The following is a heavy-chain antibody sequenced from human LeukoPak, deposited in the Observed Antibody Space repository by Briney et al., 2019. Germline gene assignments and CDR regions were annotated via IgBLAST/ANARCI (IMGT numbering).Heavy chain of an antibody. CDR1: GVTLSNYA. CDR2: ISFDGTNK. CDR3: ATDYGDYEPIDY. J-gene: IGHJ4*02. V-gene: IGHV3-30*04. Sequence: GGALRLSCTASGVTLSNYAMHWGRRPPGRGLECEAVISFDGTNKYYGDSVEGRFSVSRDNSKNNLYLQMDSLRPDDTAIYYCATDYGDYEPIDYWGQGTLVTVSS. D-gene: IGHD4-17*01.